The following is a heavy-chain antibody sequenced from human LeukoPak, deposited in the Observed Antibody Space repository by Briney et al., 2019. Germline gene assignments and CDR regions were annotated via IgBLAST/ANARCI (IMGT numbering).Heavy chain of an antibody. CDR3: ARGIAVAGSNWFDP. J-gene: IGHJ5*02. D-gene: IGHD6-19*01. V-gene: IGHV1-69*01. Sequence: ASVKVSCKASGGTFSSYAISWVRQAPGQGLEWVGGIIPIFGTANYAQKFQGRVTITADESTSTAYMELSSLRSEDTAVYYCARGIAVAGSNWFDPWGQGTLVTVSS. CDR1: GGTFSSYA. CDR2: IIPIFGTA.